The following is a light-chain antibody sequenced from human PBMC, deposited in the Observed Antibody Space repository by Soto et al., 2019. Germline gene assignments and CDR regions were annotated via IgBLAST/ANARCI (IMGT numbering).Light chain of an antibody. CDR2: KAS. V-gene: IGKV1-5*03. CDR3: QQYNSYPYT. CDR1: QNLGSW. J-gene: IGKJ2*01. Sequence: DIQMTQSPSTLSASVGDRVTITCRADQNLGSWLAWYQQKPGKAPNLLIYKASSLASGVPSRFSGSGSGTEFTLTISSLQFDDFATYYCQQYNSYPYTFGQGTKLEIK.